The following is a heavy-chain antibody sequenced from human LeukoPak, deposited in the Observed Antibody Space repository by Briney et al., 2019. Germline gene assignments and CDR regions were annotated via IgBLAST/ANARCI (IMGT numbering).Heavy chain of an antibody. V-gene: IGHV1-69*13. J-gene: IGHJ5*02. CDR1: GGTFSSYA. CDR2: IIPIFGTA. CDR3: ARDLKYCSGGSCYIWFDP. Sequence: ASVKVSCKASGGTFSSYAISWVRQAPGQGLEWMGGIIPIFGTANYAQKFQGRVTITADESTSTAYMELSSLRSEDTAVYYCARDLKYCSGGSCYIWFDPWGQGTLVTVSS. D-gene: IGHD2-15*01.